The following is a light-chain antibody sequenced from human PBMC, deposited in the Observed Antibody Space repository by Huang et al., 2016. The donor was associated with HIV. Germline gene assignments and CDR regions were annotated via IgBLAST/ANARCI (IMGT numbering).Light chain of an antibody. J-gene: IGKJ5*01. CDR3: QHRANFPIT. Sequence: EIVLTQSPATLSLSPGERATLPCRASQSVSRYLAWYQQKPGQAPRLLIYDASNMATDIPSRFSGSGSGTDFTLTISSLEPEDFAVYYCQHRANFPITFGQGTRLEIK. V-gene: IGKV3-11*01. CDR2: DAS. CDR1: QSVSRY.